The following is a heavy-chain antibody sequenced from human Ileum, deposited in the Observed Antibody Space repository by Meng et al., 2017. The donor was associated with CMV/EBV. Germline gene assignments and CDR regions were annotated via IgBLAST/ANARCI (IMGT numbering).Heavy chain of an antibody. CDR2: INYRGTT. D-gene: IGHD3-22*01. V-gene: IGHV4-30-4*08. CDR1: GGSISSGDYY. Sequence: GRLQESGPGLVKPSQTLSLTCTVSGGSISSGDYYWSWIREPPGKGLEWIGYINYRGTTYYNPSLKSRLTISVDTSNNQFSLILSSVTAADTALYYCARAISGHYYVPWGQGTLVTVSS. J-gene: IGHJ1*01. CDR3: ARAISGHYYVP.